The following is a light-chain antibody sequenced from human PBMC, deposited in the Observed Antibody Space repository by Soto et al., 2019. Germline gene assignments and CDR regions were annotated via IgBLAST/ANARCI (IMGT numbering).Light chain of an antibody. CDR2: EVS. J-gene: IGLJ1*01. Sequence: QSVLTQPASVSGSPGQSITISCTGTSSDVGGYNYVSWYQQHPGKAPKLMIYEVSNRPSGVSNRFSGSKSGNTASLTISGRQAEDEADYYCSSYTSCSTLYVFGTGTKVTVL. V-gene: IGLV2-14*01. CDR1: SSDVGGYNY. CDR3: SSYTSCSTLYV.